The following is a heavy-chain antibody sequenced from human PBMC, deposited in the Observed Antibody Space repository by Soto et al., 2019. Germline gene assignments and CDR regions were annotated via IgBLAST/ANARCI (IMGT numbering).Heavy chain of an antibody. CDR2: ISGSGGST. CDR3: ASRSSGWYFDY. V-gene: IGHV3-23*01. J-gene: IGHJ4*02. D-gene: IGHD6-19*01. CDR1: GFTFSSYA. Sequence: EVQLLESGGGLEQPGRSLRLSCAASGFTFSSYAMNWVRQAPGKGLEWVSVISGSGGSTYYADSVKGRFTISRDNSKNTLYLQMNSLRAEDTAVYYCASRSSGWYFDYWGQGTLVTVSS.